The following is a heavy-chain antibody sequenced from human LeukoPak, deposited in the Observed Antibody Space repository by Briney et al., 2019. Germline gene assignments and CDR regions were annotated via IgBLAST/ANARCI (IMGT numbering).Heavy chain of an antibody. CDR3: ARQSMTGNERGDDAFDI. D-gene: IGHD3-9*01. V-gene: IGHV1-18*01. J-gene: IGHJ3*02. CDR1: RYTFSRYG. Sequence: ASVKVSCKASRYTFSRYGISWVGQAPGQGLEGMGWISAHNGNTNYAQKFQGRVAMTTDTSTSTAYMELRSLRSDDTAVYYCARQSMTGNERGDDAFDIWGQGTMVTVSS. CDR2: ISAHNGNT.